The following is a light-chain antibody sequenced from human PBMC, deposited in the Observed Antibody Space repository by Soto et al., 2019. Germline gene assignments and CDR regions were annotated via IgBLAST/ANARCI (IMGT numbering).Light chain of an antibody. J-gene: IGKJ4*01. Sequence: EIVMTQSPAALSVSPGERATLSCRASQSVSNNLAWYQQKPGQAPRLFIYGASTRATGIPVRFSGSGSGTEFTLTISSLQSEDFAVYYCQQYDNWPLLTFGGVAMVDIK. CDR2: GAS. V-gene: IGKV3-15*01. CDR1: QSVSNN. CDR3: QQYDNWPLLT.